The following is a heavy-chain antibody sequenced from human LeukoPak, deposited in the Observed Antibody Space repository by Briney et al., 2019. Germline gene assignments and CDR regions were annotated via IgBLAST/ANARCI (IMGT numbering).Heavy chain of an antibody. Sequence: SVKVSXKASGGTFRKYAIYWVRQAHGQGLQWMGRIIPLSGTSDFAQGFQGRVTLTTDASTSTAYMELTSLRSEDTAVYYCARPKYCADGVCYWSLDYWGQGTLVTVSS. D-gene: IGHD2-8*01. CDR2: IIPLSGTS. CDR3: ARPKYCADGVCYWSLDY. CDR1: GGTFRKYA. J-gene: IGHJ4*02. V-gene: IGHV1-69*05.